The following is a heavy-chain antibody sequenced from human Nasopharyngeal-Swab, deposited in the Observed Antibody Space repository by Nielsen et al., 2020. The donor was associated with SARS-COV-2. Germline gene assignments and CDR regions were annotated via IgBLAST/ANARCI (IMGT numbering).Heavy chain of an antibody. Sequence: GESLKISCAASGFTFSSYSMNWVRQAPGKGLEWLSHISGTSSTISYADSVKGRFTISRDNAENSLFLQMNSLRAEDTAVYYCARYDDYYDSSGYAYWGQGTLVTVSS. CDR1: GFTFSSYS. J-gene: IGHJ4*02. CDR3: ARYDDYYDSSGYAY. D-gene: IGHD3-22*01. CDR2: ISGTSSTI. V-gene: IGHV3-48*04.